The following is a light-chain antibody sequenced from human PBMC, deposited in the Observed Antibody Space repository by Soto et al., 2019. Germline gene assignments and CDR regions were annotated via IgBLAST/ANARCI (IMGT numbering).Light chain of an antibody. CDR1: SSDVGSYNL. CDR3: CSYAGSSTFYV. J-gene: IGLJ1*01. CDR2: EDS. V-gene: IGLV2-23*01. Sequence: QSVLTQPASVSGSPGQSITISCTGTSSDVGSYNLVSWYQQHPGKAPKLMIYEDSKRPSGVSNRFSGSKSGNTASLTISGLQAEDEADYYCCSYAGSSTFYVFGPGTKVTVL.